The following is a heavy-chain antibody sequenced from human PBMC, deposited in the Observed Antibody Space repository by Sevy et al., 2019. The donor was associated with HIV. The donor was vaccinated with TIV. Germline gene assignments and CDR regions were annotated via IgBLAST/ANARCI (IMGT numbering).Heavy chain of an antibody. CDR3: ARDSYSSSKNYYYGIDV. Sequence: GGSLRLSCAASGFTFSSYWMSWVRQAPGKGLEWVANIKQDGSEKYYVDSVKGRFTISRDNAKNSLYLQMNSLRAEDTAVYYCARDSYSSSKNYYYGIDVWGQGTTVTVSS. D-gene: IGHD6-13*01. V-gene: IGHV3-7*01. CDR1: GFTFSSYW. J-gene: IGHJ6*02. CDR2: IKQDGSEK.